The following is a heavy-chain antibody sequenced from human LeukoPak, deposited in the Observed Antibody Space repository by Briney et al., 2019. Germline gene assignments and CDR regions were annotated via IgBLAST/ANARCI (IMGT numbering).Heavy chain of an antibody. Sequence: ASVKVSCKASGYTFTGYYMHWVRQAPGQGLEWMGWINPNSGGTNYAQKFQGRVTMTRDTSISTAYMELSRLRSDDTAVYYCARRPNYYGSGSLHWFDPWGQGTLVTVSS. CDR1: GYTFTGYY. CDR3: ARRPNYYGSGSLHWFDP. V-gene: IGHV1-2*02. CDR2: INPNSGGT. J-gene: IGHJ5*02. D-gene: IGHD3-10*01.